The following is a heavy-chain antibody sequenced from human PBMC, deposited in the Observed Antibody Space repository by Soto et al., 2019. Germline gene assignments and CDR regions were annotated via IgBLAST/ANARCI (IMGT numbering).Heavy chain of an antibody. D-gene: IGHD3-22*01. CDR2: IIPIFGTA. V-gene: IGHV1-69*01. J-gene: IGHJ4*02. CDR3: ARVELLVITGVLAEGYFDY. CDR1: GGTFSSYA. Sequence: QVQLVQSGAEVKKPGSSVKVSCKASGGTFSSYAISWVRQAPGQGLEWMGGIIPIFGTANYAQKLQGRVTITADESTSTANMELSSLRSEDTAVYYCARVELLVITGVLAEGYFDYWGQGTLVTVSS.